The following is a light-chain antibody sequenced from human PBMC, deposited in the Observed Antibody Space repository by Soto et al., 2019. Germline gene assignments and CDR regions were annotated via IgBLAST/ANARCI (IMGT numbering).Light chain of an antibody. CDR3: SSYTSSITLEAYV. V-gene: IGLV2-14*01. CDR2: DVS. J-gene: IGLJ1*01. Sequence: QSALTQPASVSGSPGQSITISCTGTSSDVGGYNYVSWYQQHPGKAPKLMIYDVSNRPSGVSNRFSGSKSGNTASLTISGLQAEDESDYYCSSYTSSITLEAYVFGTGTKVTVL. CDR1: SSDVGGYNY.